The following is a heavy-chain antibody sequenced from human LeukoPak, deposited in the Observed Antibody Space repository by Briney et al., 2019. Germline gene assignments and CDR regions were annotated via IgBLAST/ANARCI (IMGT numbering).Heavy chain of an antibody. J-gene: IGHJ4*02. CDR2: MNPNSGNT. CDR3: ARSPTLWFGSLLGY. CDR1: GYTFTSYD. V-gene: IGHV1-8*01. Sequence: ASVKVSCKVYGYTFTSYDINWVRHATGQGLEWMGWMNPNSGNTGYAQKFQGRVTMTRNTSISTAYMELSSLRSEDPSVYYCARSPTLWFGSLLGYWGQGTLVTVSS. D-gene: IGHD3-10*01.